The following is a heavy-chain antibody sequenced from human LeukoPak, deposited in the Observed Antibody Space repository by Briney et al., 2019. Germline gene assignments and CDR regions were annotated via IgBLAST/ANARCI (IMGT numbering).Heavy chain of an antibody. J-gene: IGHJ4*02. CDR2: ISNSGGDI. V-gene: IGHV3-48*03. CDR3: ARTLTTTYS. D-gene: IGHD4-17*01. Sequence: GGSLRLSCAASGFTFSSHEMNWVRQAPGKGLEWLSYISNSGGDINYADSVKGRFTISRDNAKNSLYLQMNSLRVEDTAVYYCARTLTTTYSWGQGTLVTVSS. CDR1: GFTFSSHE.